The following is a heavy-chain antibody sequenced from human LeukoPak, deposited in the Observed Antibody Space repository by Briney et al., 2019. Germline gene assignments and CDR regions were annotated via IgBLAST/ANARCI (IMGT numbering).Heavy chain of an antibody. CDR3: VRRAVSGEEALDFDY. V-gene: IGHV3-21*01. D-gene: IGHD6-19*01. CDR1: GFTFSAHS. J-gene: IGHJ4*02. Sequence: GGSLRLSCAASGFTFSAHSMNWVRQAPGKGLEWVASISSRSSYIYYGGSVKGRFTVSRDNAGNSVYLQMNSLRVEDTAVYYCVRRAVSGEEALDFDYWGQGTLVTVSS. CDR2: ISSRSSYI.